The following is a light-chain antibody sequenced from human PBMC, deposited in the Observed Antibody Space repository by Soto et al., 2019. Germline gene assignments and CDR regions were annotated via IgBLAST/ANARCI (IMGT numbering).Light chain of an antibody. CDR1: QSVSSSY. V-gene: IGKV3-20*01. J-gene: IGKJ2*01. Sequence: ETVLTQSPGTLSLSPGERATLSCRSSQSVSSSYLAWYQQKPGQAPKLLIYGTSTRAPGIPYRFSGSGSGTDFTLTISRLEPEDFAVYYCQQYDNSVYTFGQGTNLEIK. CDR3: QQYDNSVYT. CDR2: GTS.